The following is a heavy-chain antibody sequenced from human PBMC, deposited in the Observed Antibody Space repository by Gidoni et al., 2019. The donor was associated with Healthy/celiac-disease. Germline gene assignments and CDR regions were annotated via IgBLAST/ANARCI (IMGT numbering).Heavy chain of an antibody. CDR3: ALDYGDYGGYYYYGMDV. CDR1: GGSFSGYY. V-gene: IGHV4-34*01. J-gene: IGHJ6*02. CDR2: INHSGST. Sequence: QVQLQQWGAGLLTPSATLSLTCAVYGGSFSGYYWGWIRQPPGKGLEWIGEINHSGSTNYNPSLKSRVTISVDTSKNQFSRKLSSVTAADTAVYYCALDYGDYGGYYYYGMDVWGQGTTVTVSS. D-gene: IGHD4-17*01.